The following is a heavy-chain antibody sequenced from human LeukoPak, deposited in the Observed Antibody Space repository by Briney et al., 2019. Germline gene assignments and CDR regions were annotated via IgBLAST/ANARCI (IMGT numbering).Heavy chain of an antibody. Sequence: GESLKISCKGSGYSFTSYWIGWVRQMPGKGLEWMGVIYPGDSDTRYSPSFQGQVTISADKSISTVYLHWSSLKASGTAMYYCARQRTLIAEADYWGQGTLVTVPS. J-gene: IGHJ4*02. CDR1: GYSFTSYW. CDR3: ARQRTLIAEADY. V-gene: IGHV5-51*01. D-gene: IGHD6-13*01. CDR2: IYPGDSDT.